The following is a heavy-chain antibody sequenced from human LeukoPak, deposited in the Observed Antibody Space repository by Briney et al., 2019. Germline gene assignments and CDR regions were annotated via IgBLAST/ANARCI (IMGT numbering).Heavy chain of an antibody. CDR2: ISSSGANT. D-gene: IGHD2-2*01. J-gene: IGHJ4*02. V-gene: IGHV3-23*01. Sequence: QTGGSLRLSCAASGFTFSSYAMSWVRQAPGKGLGWVSAISSSGANTNYADSVKGRFTISRDNSKNTLYLQMNSLRAEDTAVYYCAKDLGYCSRTSCNFDYWGQGTLVTVSS. CDR3: AKDLGYCSRTSCNFDY. CDR1: GFTFSSYA.